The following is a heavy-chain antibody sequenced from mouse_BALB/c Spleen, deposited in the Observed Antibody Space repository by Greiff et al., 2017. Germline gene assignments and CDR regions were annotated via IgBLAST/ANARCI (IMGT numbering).Heavy chain of an antibody. D-gene: IGHD2-10*01. V-gene: IGHV1-39*01. CDR3: AKSYYGNSYWYFDV. J-gene: IGHJ1*01. CDR2: INPYYGST. CDR1: GYSFTDYI. Sequence: VQLQQTGPELVKPGASVKISCKASGYSFTDYIMLWVKQSHGKSLEWIGNINPYYGSTSYNLKFKGKATLTVDKSSSTAYMQLNSLTSEDSAVYYCAKSYYGNSYWYFDVWGAGTTVTVSS.